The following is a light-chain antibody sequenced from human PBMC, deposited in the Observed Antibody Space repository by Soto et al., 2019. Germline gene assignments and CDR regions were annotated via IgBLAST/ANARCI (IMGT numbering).Light chain of an antibody. Sequence: DIQMTQSPSTLSASVGDRVTITCRASQSISSWLAWYQQKPGKAPKLLIYKASSLESGVPSRFSGSVSETEFTLTISRLQPDDFATYYCQQYNSYSWTFGQGTKVEIK. CDR3: QQYNSYSWT. CDR2: KAS. CDR1: QSISSW. V-gene: IGKV1-5*03. J-gene: IGKJ1*01.